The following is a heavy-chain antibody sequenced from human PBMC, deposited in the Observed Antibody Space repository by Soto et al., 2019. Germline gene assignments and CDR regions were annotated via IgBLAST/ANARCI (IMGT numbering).Heavy chain of an antibody. J-gene: IGHJ6*02. Sequence: ASVKVSCKASGYNFTSYDINWVRQATGQWLELMGWMNPNSGNTGYAQKLHGRVTMTSNTSISTAYMELTSLRSETTSVHYRARGPGGLGVLEPRNGMDVWGQGTTGTVSS. V-gene: IGHV1-8*01. CDR1: GYNFTSYD. CDR3: ARGPGGLGVLEPRNGMDV. D-gene: IGHD1-1*01. CDR2: MNPNSGNT.